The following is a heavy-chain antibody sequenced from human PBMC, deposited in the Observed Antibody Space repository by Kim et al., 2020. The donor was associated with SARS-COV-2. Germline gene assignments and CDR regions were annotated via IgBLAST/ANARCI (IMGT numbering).Heavy chain of an antibody. V-gene: IGHV3-30*18. CDR2: ISYDGSSK. CDR3: AQAVDRGVNYYYYGMDV. J-gene: IGHJ6*01. CDR1: GFTFSTYG. Sequence: GGSLRLSCAASGFTFSTYGMHWVRQAPGKGLEWVAVISYDGSSKYYGESVKGRFTISRDNPENTLYLQMNSLRPEDPAFDYCAQAVDRGVNYYYYGMDV. D-gene: IGHD3-10*01.